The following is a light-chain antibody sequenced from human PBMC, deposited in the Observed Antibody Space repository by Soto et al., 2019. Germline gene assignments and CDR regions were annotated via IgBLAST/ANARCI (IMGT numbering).Light chain of an antibody. CDR3: QQYNNWPLT. Sequence: EIVMTQSPATLSVSPGERATLSCRASQSVSSNLAWYQQKPGQAPRLLIYDASTRATGIPARFIGSGSGTEFTLTISSLQSEDFAVFSCQQYNNWPLTFGGGTKVDIK. J-gene: IGKJ4*01. CDR2: DAS. V-gene: IGKV3D-15*01. CDR1: QSVSSN.